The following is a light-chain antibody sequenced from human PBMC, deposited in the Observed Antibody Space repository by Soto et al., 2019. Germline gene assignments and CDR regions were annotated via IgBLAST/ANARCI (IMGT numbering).Light chain of an antibody. CDR1: QSVSSY. V-gene: IGKV3-11*01. Sequence: EIVLTQSPATLSLSPGERATLSCRASQSVSSYLAWYQQKPGQAPRLLISDASDRATGIPARFSGSGSGTDFTLTISSLEPEDFAVYYCQQHFNGPITFGQGTRLEIK. CDR3: QQHFNGPIT. CDR2: DAS. J-gene: IGKJ5*01.